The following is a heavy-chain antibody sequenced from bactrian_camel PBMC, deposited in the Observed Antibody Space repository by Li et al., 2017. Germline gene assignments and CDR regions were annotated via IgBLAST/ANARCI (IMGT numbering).Heavy chain of an antibody. CDR2: VLTDGTT. Sequence: HVQLVEPGGGSVQAGGSLRLSCAASAHISGSVCMGYFRQAPGKEREGVAAVLTDGTTYYRDSVKGRSTISRDNSKNAVYLEMTNLKPEDTARYYCAATGMMMTIRGCLTQGTQVTVS. D-gene: IGHD5*01. V-gene: IGHV3S55*01. J-gene: IGHJ4*01. CDR1: AHISGSVC.